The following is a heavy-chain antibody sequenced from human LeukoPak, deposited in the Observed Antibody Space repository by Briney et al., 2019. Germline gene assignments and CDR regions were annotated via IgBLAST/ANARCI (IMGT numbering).Heavy chain of an antibody. V-gene: IGHV4-59*01. J-gene: IGHJ4*02. Sequence: PSETLSLTCTVSGGSISSYYWSWIRQPPGKGLEWIGYIYYSGSTNYNPSLKSRVTISVDTSKNQFSLKLSSVTAEDTAVYYCASCSSTSCYAEYYFDYWGQGTLVTVSS. CDR3: ASCSSTSCYAEYYFDY. CDR2: IYYSGST. D-gene: IGHD2-2*01. CDR1: GGSISSYY.